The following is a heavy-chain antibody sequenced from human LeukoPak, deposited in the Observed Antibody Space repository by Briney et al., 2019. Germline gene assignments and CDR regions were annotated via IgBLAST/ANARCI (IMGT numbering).Heavy chain of an antibody. CDR2: IGTAGDT. J-gene: IGHJ5*02. CDR3: ARGAATGLYRNNWFDP. Sequence: GGSLRLSCAASGFTFSSYDMHWVRQATGKGLEWVSAIGTAGDTYYPGSVKGRSTISRENAKNSLYLQMNSLRAGDTAVYYCARGAATGLYRNNWFDPWGQGTLVTVSS. CDR1: GFTFSSYD. D-gene: IGHD5-12*01. V-gene: IGHV3-13*01.